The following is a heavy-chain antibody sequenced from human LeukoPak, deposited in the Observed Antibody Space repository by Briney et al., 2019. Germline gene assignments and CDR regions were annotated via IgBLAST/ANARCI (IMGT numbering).Heavy chain of an antibody. CDR3: ARHKAYGDWVDY. D-gene: IGHD4-17*01. J-gene: IGHJ4*02. V-gene: IGHV4-59*08. CDR1: GGSISSYY. CDR2: IYYSGSI. Sequence: PSETLSLTCTVSGGSISSYYWSWIRQPPGKGLEWIGYIYYSGSINYNPSLKSRVTISVDTSKNQFSLKLSSVTAADTAVYYCARHKAYGDWVDYWGQGTLVTVSS.